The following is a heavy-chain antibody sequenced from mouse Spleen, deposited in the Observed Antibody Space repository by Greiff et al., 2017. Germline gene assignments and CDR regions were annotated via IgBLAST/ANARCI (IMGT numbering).Heavy chain of an antibody. Sequence: VQLQQSGAELARPGASVKMSCKASGYTFTSYTMHWVKQRPGQGLEWIGYINPSSGYTKYNQKFKDKATLTADKSSSTAYMQLSSLTSEDSAVYYCARANARGWYFDVWGTGTTVTVSS. CDR3: ARANARGWYFDV. J-gene: IGHJ1*03. V-gene: IGHV1-4*01. CDR1: GYTFTSYT. CDR2: INPSSGYT.